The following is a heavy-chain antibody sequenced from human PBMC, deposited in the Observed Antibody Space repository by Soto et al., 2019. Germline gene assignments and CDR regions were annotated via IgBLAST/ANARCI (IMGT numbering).Heavy chain of an antibody. CDR2: ISGYNGNT. J-gene: IGHJ4*02. CDR1: GYTFTSYG. Sequence: QVQLVQSGAEVKKPGASVKVSCKASGYTFTSYGISWVRQAPGQGLEWMGWISGYNGNTNYAQKLQGRVTMTTDTSTSTAYVELRGMRSDDPAVYYCARAHVVVTAQVDYWGQGTLVTVSS. V-gene: IGHV1-18*01. D-gene: IGHD2-21*02. CDR3: ARAHVVVTAQVDY.